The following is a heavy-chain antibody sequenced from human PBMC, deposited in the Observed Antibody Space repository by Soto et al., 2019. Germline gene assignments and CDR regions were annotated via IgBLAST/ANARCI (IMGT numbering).Heavy chain of an antibody. Sequence: QVQLQESGPGLVEPSQTLSLTCTVSGGSISGGDYYWSWIRQPPGKGLEWIAYIHYSGSTYYNPSLRSRVTISVHTSKNQFSLKLSSVTAADTAVYYCVRVVRPTVVIRYFDLWGRGTLVTVSS. J-gene: IGHJ2*01. CDR1: GGSISGGDYY. CDR3: VRVVRPTVVIRYFDL. V-gene: IGHV4-30-4*01. D-gene: IGHD4-17*01. CDR2: IHYSGST.